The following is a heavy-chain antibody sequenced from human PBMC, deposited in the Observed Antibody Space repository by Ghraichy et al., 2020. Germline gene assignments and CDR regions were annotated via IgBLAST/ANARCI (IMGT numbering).Heavy chain of an antibody. D-gene: IGHD3-10*01. V-gene: IGHV3-23*01. CDR1: GFTFSSYA. CDR3: AKDEYYYGSGTSGY. J-gene: IGHJ4*02. CDR2: IGGSGGST. Sequence: GGSLRLSCAASGFTFSSYAMSWVRQAPGKGLEWVSGIGGSGGSTYYADSVKGRFTISRDNSKNTLSLQMNSLGAEDTAVYYCAKDEYYYGSGTSGYWGQGTLVTVSS.